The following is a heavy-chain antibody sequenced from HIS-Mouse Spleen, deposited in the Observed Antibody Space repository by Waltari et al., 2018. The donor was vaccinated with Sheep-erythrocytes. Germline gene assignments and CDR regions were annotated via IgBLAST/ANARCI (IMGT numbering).Heavy chain of an antibody. Sequence: AASGFTFSSYSMNWVRQAPGKGLEWVASISSSSSYIYYADSVKGRFTIARDNAKKSLYLQMNSLRGEDTAVYYCARDRSNYFDYWGQGTLVTVSS. D-gene: IGHD3-10*01. V-gene: IGHV3-21*01. J-gene: IGHJ4*02. CDR1: GFTFSSYS. CDR3: ARDRSNYFDY. CDR2: ISSSSSYI.